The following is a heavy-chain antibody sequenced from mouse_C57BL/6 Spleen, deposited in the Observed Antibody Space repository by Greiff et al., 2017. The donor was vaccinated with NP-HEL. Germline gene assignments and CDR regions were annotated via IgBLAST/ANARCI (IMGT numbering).Heavy chain of an antibody. CDR3: ARPGTGGLDY. V-gene: IGHV1-64*01. CDR1: GYTFTSYW. Sequence: QVHVKQPGAELVKPGASVKLSCKASGYTFTSYWMHWVKQRPGQGLEWIGMIHPNSGSTNYNEKFKSKATLTVDKSSSTAYMQLSSLTSEDSAVYYCARPGTGGLDYWGQGTTLTVSS. CDR2: IHPNSGST. D-gene: IGHD4-1*01. J-gene: IGHJ2*01.